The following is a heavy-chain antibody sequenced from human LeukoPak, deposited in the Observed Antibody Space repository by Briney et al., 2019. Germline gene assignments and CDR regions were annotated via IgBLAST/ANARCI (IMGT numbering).Heavy chain of an antibody. CDR3: AKESSVTVFDD. CDR1: GFTFSSYA. Sequence: GGSLRLSCAASGFTFSSYAMSWVRQAPGEGLEWVSAVSGSGDRTYYADSVKGRFTISRDNSKNTLYLQMNSLRAEDTAVYYCAKESSVTVFDDWGQGTLVTVSS. D-gene: IGHD5-18*01. V-gene: IGHV3-23*01. J-gene: IGHJ4*02. CDR2: VSGSGDRT.